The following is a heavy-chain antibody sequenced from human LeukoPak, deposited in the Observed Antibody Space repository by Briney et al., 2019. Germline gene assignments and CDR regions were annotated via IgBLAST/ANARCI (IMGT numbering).Heavy chain of an antibody. CDR1: GFTFSSYA. J-gene: IGHJ4*02. V-gene: IGHV3-23*01. CDR3: AKKGYYDGSGYYMYYFDH. Sequence: GGSLRLSCAASGFTFSSYAMSWVRQAPGKGLEWVSAISGSGGTAYYADSVKGRFTISRDNSKNTLYLQMNSLRAEDTAVYYCAKKGYYDGSGYYMYYFDHWGQGTLVTFSS. D-gene: IGHD3-22*01. CDR2: ISGSGGTA.